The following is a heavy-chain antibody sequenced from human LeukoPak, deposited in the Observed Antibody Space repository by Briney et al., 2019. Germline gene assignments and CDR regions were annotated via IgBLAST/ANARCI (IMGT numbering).Heavy chain of an antibody. D-gene: IGHD6-13*01. V-gene: IGHV4-34*01. J-gene: IGHJ6*02. Sequence: ETAETLYLTCAVYGGSFSGYCWSWIRQPPGKGLEWIGEINHSGSTNYNPSLKSRVTISVDTSKNQFSLKLSSVTAADTAVYYCASRYSSSWLNYYGMDVWGQGTTVTVSS. CDR2: INHSGST. CDR3: ASRYSSSWLNYYGMDV. CDR1: GGSFSGYC.